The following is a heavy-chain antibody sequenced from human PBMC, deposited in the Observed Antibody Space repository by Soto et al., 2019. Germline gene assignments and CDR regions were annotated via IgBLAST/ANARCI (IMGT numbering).Heavy chain of an antibody. V-gene: IGHV3-33*01. CDR3: ARDRSSSGYYSYYYYYYGMDV. D-gene: IGHD3-22*01. J-gene: IGHJ6*02. CDR1: GFTFSSYG. CDR2: IWYDGSNK. Sequence: PGGSLRLSCAASGFTFSSYGMHWVRQAPGKGLEWVAVIWYDGSNKYYADSVKGRFTISRDNFKNTLYLQMNSLRAEDTAVYYCARDRSSSGYYSYYYYYYGMDVWGQGTTVTVSS.